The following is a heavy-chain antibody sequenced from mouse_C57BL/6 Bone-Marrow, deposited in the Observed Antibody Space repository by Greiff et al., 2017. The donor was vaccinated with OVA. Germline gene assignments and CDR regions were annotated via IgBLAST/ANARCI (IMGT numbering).Heavy chain of an antibody. CDR2: IWSGGST. Sequence: VKLQESGPGLVQPSQSLSITCTVSGFSLTSYGVHWVRQSPGKGLEWLGVIWSGGSTDYNAAFISRLSISKDNSKSQVFFKMNSLQADDTAIYYCARNCGGGIYYAMDYWGQGTSVTVSS. J-gene: IGHJ4*01. D-gene: IGHD1-1*02. CDR1: GFSLTSYG. V-gene: IGHV2-2*01. CDR3: ARNCGGGIYYAMDY.